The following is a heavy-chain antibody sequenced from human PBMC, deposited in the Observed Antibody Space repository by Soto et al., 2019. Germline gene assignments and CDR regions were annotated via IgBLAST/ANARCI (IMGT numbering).Heavy chain of an antibody. V-gene: IGHV3-30-3*01. CDR1: GFTFSSYA. CDR3: ALLRFLEWDQFDY. CDR2: ISYDGSNK. Sequence: QVQLVKSGGGVVQPGRSLRLSCAASGFTFSSYAMHWVRQAPGKGLEWVAVISYDGSNKYYADSVKGRFTISRDNSKNTLYLQMNSLRAEDTAVYYCALLRFLEWDQFDYWGQGTLVTVSS. J-gene: IGHJ4*02. D-gene: IGHD3-3*01.